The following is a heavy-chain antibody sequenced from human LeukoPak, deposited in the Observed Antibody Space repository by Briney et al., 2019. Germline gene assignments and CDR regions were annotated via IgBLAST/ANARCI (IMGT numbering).Heavy chain of an antibody. J-gene: IGHJ4*02. CDR1: GGTFISYA. D-gene: IGHD2-2*01. Sequence: ASVKVSCKASGGTFISYAISWVRQAPGQGGEGRGGIMPIFGTANYAQKFQGRVTITAHVSTRTAYIELTSLRSEDTAVYYCARDLRYCSSTSCYYYFDYWGQGTLVTVSS. CDR3: ARDLRYCSSTSCYYYFDY. V-gene: IGHV1-69*13. CDR2: IMPIFGTA.